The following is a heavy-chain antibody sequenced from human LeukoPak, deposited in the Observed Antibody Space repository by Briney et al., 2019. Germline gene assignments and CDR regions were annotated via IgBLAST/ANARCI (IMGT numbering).Heavy chain of an antibody. CDR1: GSSFTSYW. J-gene: IGHJ4*02. CDR3: ARLGLAAAGSYYFDY. V-gene: IGHV5-51*01. CDR2: IYPGDSDT. D-gene: IGHD6-13*01. Sequence: GESLKISCKGSGSSFTSYWIGWVGQLPGKGLEWMGFIYPGDSDTRYSPSFQGQVTISADKSISTAYLQWSSLKASDTAMYYCARLGLAAAGSYYFDYWGQGTLVTVSS.